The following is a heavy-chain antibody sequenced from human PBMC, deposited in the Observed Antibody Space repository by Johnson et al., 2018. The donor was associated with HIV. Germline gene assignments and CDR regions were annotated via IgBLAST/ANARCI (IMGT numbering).Heavy chain of an antibody. J-gene: IGHJ3*02. CDR2: ISYDGSNK. CDR1: GFTFKSYS. V-gene: IGHV3-30*03. CDR3: ARDLHYYGRDDAFDI. Sequence: QMQLVESGGGVVQPGRSLRLSCAASGFTFKSYSMHWVRQAPGKGLEWMAVISYDGSNKFYADSLKGRFSISRDNSNNTLYLQMNSLRPGDTAVYYCARDLHYYGRDDAFDIWGQGTMVTVSS. D-gene: IGHD3-10*01.